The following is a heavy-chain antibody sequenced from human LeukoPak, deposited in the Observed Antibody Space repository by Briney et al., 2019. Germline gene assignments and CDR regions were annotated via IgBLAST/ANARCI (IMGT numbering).Heavy chain of an antibody. CDR1: GFTFSSYA. V-gene: IGHV3-23*01. CDR3: AKSSGGASTAFDY. D-gene: IGHD5/OR15-5a*01. J-gene: IGHJ4*02. Sequence: PGGSLRVSCAASGFTFSSYAMSWVRQALGKGLEWVSSISGSGGFTYYVDSVKGRFTISRDNSKNTLYLQMNSLRVEDTAIYYCAKSSGGASTAFDYWGQGTLVTASS. CDR2: ISGSGGFT.